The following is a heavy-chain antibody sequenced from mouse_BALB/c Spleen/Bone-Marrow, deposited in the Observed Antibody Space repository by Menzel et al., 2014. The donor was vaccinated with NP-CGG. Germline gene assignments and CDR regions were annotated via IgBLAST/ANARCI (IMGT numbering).Heavy chain of an antibody. CDR3: ARQESIYDGYYGGFTY. D-gene: IGHD2-3*01. V-gene: IGHV5-9-3*01. CDR1: GLTFSSFA. J-gene: IGHJ3*01. Sequence: EVQLVESGGGLVKPGGSLKLSCAASGLTFSSFAMSWVRQTPEKRLEWVATISSGGGYTYYPDSVKGRFTISRDNAKNSLYLQMSSLRSEDTAMYYCARQESIYDGYYGGFTYWGQGTLVTVSA. CDR2: ISSGGGYT.